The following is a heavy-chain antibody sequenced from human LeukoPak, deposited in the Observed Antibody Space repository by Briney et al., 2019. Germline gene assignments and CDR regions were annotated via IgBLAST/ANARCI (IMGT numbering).Heavy chain of an antibody. V-gene: IGHV3-23*01. D-gene: IGHD2-21*01. CDR1: GFTFSSFA. Sequence: GGSLRLSCAASGFTFSSFAMSWVPQPPGKGLEWVSGISGSGVSTYYADSVKGRFTISRDNSKNTLFLQVNSLRAEDTAVYFCAKDLNNSPYWGQGTLVTVSS. CDR3: AKDLNNSPY. J-gene: IGHJ4*02. CDR2: ISGSGVST.